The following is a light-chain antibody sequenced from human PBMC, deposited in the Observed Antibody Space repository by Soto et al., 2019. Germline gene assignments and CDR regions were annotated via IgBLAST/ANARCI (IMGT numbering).Light chain of an antibody. J-gene: IGLJ3*02. Sequence: QSALTQPASVSGSPGQSITISCTGTSSDIGNYDFVSWYQQVPGTAPKAMIYEVSSRPSGVSNRFSGSKSGNTASLTISGLQAEDEAYYFCGSFTTSRIWLFGGGTKLTVL. CDR2: EVS. CDR1: SSDIGNYDF. CDR3: GSFTTSRIWL. V-gene: IGLV2-14*01.